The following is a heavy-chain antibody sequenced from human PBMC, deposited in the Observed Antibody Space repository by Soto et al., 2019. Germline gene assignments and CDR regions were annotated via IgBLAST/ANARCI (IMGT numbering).Heavy chain of an antibody. CDR3: ARDAGEAAFDI. CDR1: GGSISSYY. Sequence: SETLSLTCTVSGGSISSYYWIWIRQPPGKGLEWIGEIYHSGSTNYNPSLKSRVTISVDKSKNQFSLKLSSVTAADTAVYYCARDAGEAAFDIWGQGTMVTVSS. J-gene: IGHJ3*02. V-gene: IGHV4-59*12. CDR2: IYHSGST.